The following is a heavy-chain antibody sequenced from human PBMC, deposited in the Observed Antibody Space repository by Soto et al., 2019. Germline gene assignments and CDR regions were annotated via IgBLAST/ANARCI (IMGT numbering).Heavy chain of an antibody. D-gene: IGHD3-3*01. V-gene: IGHV3-33*01. CDR3: ARDRAPHYDFWSGYLPLLLGCGMDV. J-gene: IGHJ6*02. CDR1: GFTFSGYG. CDR2: IWYDGSNK. Sequence: PGGSLRLSCAASGFTFSGYGMHWVRQAPGKGLEWVAVIWYDGSNKYYADSVKGRFTISRDNSKNTLYLQMNSLRAEDTAVYYCARDRAPHYDFWSGYLPLLLGCGMDVWGQGTTVTVSS.